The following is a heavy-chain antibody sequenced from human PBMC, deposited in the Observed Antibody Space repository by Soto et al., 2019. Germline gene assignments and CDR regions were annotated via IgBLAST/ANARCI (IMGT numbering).Heavy chain of an antibody. CDR2: IIPIFGTA. J-gene: IGHJ6*02. Sequence: QVQLVQSGAEVKKPGSSVKVSCKASGGTFSSYAISWVRQAPGQGLEWMGGIIPIFGTANYAQKFQGRVTITADESTSTAYMELSSLRSEDTAVYYCGIAVAGGDVYYDGMDVWGQGITVTVSS. CDR1: GGTFSSYA. D-gene: IGHD6-19*01. CDR3: GIAVAGGDVYYDGMDV. V-gene: IGHV1-69*12.